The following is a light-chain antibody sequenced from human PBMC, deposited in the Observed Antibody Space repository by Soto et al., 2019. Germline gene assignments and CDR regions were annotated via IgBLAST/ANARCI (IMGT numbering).Light chain of an antibody. Sequence: EIVGTQAPATLSVSPGERVAPACRVSQSFSSTLACYQQKPGQAPRRLIYGAFTRDNGIPARFSGSVSGTEFTRTIRSLQSGDFEVYYCQQYTNWPPLTFGGATKGEL. V-gene: IGKV3-15*01. CDR2: GAF. J-gene: IGKJ4*01. CDR1: QSFSST. CDR3: QQYTNWPPLT.